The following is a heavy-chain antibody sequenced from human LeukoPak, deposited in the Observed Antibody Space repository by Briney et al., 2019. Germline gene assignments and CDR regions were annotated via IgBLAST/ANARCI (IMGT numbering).Heavy chain of an antibody. D-gene: IGHD3-22*01. V-gene: IGHV4-39*01. CDR1: GGSISSSSYY. Sequence: SETLSLTCTVSGGSISSSSYYWGWIRQPPGTGLEWIGSIYYSGSTYYNPSLKSRVTISVDTSKNQFSLKLSSVTAADTAVYYCATPYDSSGYPFMSPFDYWGQGTLVTVSS. J-gene: IGHJ4*02. CDR3: ATPYDSSGYPFMSPFDY. CDR2: IYYSGST.